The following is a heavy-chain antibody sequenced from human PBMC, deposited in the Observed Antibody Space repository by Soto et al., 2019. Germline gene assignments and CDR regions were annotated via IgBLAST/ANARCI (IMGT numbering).Heavy chain of an antibody. V-gene: IGHV3-30*18. CDR3: AKEWMTTVTPDAFDI. J-gene: IGHJ3*02. D-gene: IGHD4-17*01. Sequence: QVQLVESGGGVVQPGRSLRLSCAASGFTFSSYGMHWVRQAPGKGLEWVAVISYDGSNKYYADSVKGRFTISRDNSKNTLCLHMNSLRAEDTAVYYCAKEWMTTVTPDAFDIWGEGTMVTVSS. CDR1: GFTFSSYG. CDR2: ISYDGSNK.